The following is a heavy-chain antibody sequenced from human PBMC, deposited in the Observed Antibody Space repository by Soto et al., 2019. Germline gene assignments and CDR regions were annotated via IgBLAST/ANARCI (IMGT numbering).Heavy chain of an antibody. Sequence: SETLSLTCAVYGGSFSGYYWSWIRQPPGKGLEWIGEINHSGSTNYNPSLKSRVTISVDTSKNQFSLKLGSVTAADTAVYYCARGRRRIAVPLAAGYYGMDVWGQGTTVTVSS. D-gene: IGHD6-19*01. CDR2: INHSGST. V-gene: IGHV4-34*01. J-gene: IGHJ6*02. CDR3: ARGRRRIAVPLAAGYYGMDV. CDR1: GGSFSGYY.